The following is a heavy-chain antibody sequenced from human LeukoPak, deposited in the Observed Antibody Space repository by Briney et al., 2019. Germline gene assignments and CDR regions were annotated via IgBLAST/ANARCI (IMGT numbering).Heavy chain of an antibody. CDR1: GGSFSGYY. J-gene: IGHJ6*03. V-gene: IGHV4-34*01. CDR2: VNHSGST. Sequence: SETLSLTCAVYGGSFSGYYWSWIRQPPGKGLEWIGEVNHSGSTNYNPSLKSRVTISVDTSKNQFSLKLSSVTAADTAVYYCARTTMVRGTYYMDVWGKGTTVTISS. CDR3: ARTTMVRGTYYMDV. D-gene: IGHD3-10*01.